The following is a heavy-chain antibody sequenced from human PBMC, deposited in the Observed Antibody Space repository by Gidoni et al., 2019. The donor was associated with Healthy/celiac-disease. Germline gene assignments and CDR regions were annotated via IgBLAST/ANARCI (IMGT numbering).Heavy chain of an antibody. J-gene: IGHJ4*02. D-gene: IGHD2-21*02. Sequence: AASGFTFRSYAMHWVRQAPGKGLEWVAVISYDGSNKYYADSVKGRFTISRDNSKNTLYLQMNSLRAEDTAVYYCARDSYSYCGGDCYSVYWGQGTLVTVSS. CDR2: ISYDGSNK. CDR1: GFTFRSYA. V-gene: IGHV3-30-3*01. CDR3: ARDSYSYCGGDCYSVY.